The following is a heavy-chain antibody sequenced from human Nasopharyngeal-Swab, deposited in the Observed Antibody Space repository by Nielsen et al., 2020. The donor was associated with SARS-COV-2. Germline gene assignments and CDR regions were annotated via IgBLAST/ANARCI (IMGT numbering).Heavy chain of an antibody. V-gene: IGHV3-48*03. D-gene: IGHD3-22*01. J-gene: IGHJ3*02. CDR3: AREGENDSSGYFSDAFDI. CDR2: ISSSGSTI. CDR1: GFTFSSYE. Sequence: GESLKISCAASGFTFSSYEMNWVRQAPGKGLEWVSYISSSGSTIYYADSVKGRFTISRDNAKNSLYLQMNSLRAEDTAVYYCAREGENDSSGYFSDAFDIWGQGIMVTVSS.